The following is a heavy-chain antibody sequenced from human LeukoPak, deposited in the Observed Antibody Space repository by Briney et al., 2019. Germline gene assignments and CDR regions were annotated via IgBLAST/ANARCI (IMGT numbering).Heavy chain of an antibody. D-gene: IGHD6-19*01. J-gene: IGHJ4*02. CDR3: ARVAGSIDY. CDR2: TNPNSGHT. V-gene: IGHV1-8*03. CDR1: GYTFTTYD. Sequence: ASVKVSCKASGYTFTTYDINWVRQATGEGLEWMGWTNPNSGHTGYAQKFQGRLTITRDTSISTAYMELSSLRSEDTAVYYCARVAGSIDYWGQGTLVTVSS.